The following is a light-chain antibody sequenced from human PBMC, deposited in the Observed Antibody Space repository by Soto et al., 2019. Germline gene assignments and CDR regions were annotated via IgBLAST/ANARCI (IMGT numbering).Light chain of an antibody. CDR1: SGHSSYA. CDR2: LNGDGSH. CDR3: QTGGTGIQV. J-gene: IGLJ3*02. V-gene: IGLV4-69*01. Sequence: QSVLTQSPSASASLGASVKLTCTLTSGHSSYAIAWHQQQPEKGPRYLMNLNGDGSHSKGDGIPDRFSGSSSGAERYLTSSSLQSEDEADYYCQTGGTGIQVCGGGTQLTVL.